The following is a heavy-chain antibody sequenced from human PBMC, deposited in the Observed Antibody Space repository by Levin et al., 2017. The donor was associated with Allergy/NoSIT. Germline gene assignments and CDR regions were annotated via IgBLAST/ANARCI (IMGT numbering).Heavy chain of an antibody. J-gene: IGHJ2*01. V-gene: IGHV4-59*01. CDR3: ARDLGLRYFDL. Sequence: PSQTLSLTCTVSGGSISSYYWSWIRQPPGKGLEWIGYIYYSGSTNYNPSLKSRVTISVDTSKNQFSLKLSSVTAADTAVYYCARDLGLRYFDLWGRGTLVTVSS. CDR2: IYYSGST. CDR1: GGSISSYY.